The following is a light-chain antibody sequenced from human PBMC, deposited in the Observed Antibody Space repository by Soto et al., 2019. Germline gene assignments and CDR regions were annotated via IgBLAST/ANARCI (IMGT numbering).Light chain of an antibody. CDR3: QQYGSSPPLT. J-gene: IGKJ4*01. CDR2: GAY. V-gene: IGKV3-20*01. CDR1: QSVSSSY. Sequence: EIVLTQSPGTLSLSPGDSGTLSCRDSQSVSSSYLAWYQQKPGQAPRLLIYGAYNRATGIPDRFSGSESGTDITLTISRLEPEDFAVYYCQQYGSSPPLTCGGGTKVDIK.